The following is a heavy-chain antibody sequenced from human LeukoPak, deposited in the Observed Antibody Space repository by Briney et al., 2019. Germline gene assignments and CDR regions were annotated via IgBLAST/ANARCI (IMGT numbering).Heavy chain of an antibody. CDR3: ARGLGGGYSYGSLFDP. D-gene: IGHD5-18*01. CDR1: GYTFTSYS. J-gene: IGHJ5*02. V-gene: IGHV1-18*01. CDR2: ISAYNGNT. Sequence: ASVKVSCKASGYTFTSYSISWVRQAPGQGLEWMGWISAYNGNTNYAQKLQGRVTMTTDTSTSTAYMELRSLRSDDTAVYYCARGLGGGYSYGSLFDPWGQGTLVTVSS.